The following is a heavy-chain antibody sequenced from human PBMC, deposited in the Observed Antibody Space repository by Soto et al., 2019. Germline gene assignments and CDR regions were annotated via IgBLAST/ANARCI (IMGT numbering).Heavy chain of an antibody. Sequence: PSETLSLTCTVSGGSISSGDYYWRWIRQHPGKGLECIGTIYFSGTTYYNPSLKSRLTISVDTSKSQFSLNLSSVTAADTAVYYCARRDRSGFYYWLDTWGQGTLVTDSS. CDR1: GGSISSGDYY. V-gene: IGHV4-31*03. J-gene: IGHJ5*02. D-gene: IGHD3-22*01. CDR3: ARRDRSGFYYWLDT. CDR2: IYFSGTT.